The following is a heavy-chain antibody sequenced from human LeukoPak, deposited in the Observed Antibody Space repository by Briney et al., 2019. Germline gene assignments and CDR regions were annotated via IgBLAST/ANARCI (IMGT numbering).Heavy chain of an antibody. CDR2: KSYDGNNK. D-gene: IGHD3-3*01. V-gene: IGHV3-30*03. CDR1: GFTFNDFG. J-gene: IGHJ4*02. CDR3: ARVYYDFWSGYSALGY. Sequence: GGSLRLSCAASGFTFNDFGMHWVRQAPGKGLEWVAIKSYDGNNKYFADSVKGRFTISRDNSKNTLYLQMNSLRAEDTAVYYCARVYYDFWSGYSALGYWGQGTLVTVSS.